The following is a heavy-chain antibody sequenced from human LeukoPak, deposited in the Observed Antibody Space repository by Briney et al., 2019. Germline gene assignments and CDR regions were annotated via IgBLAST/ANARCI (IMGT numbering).Heavy chain of an antibody. CDR2: IYPSGSS. CDR3: ARKLASSTLKAGAFDI. Sequence: LETLSLTCTLSGGPIRKWYWRGFRQPAARGGQGIGRIYPSGSSIYTPYLKSRVTMSVDTSTNQISLRLTSVTAADTAMYYCARKLASSTLKAGAFDIWGQGTMVTVSS. V-gene: IGHV4-4*07. CDR1: GGPIRKWY. J-gene: IGHJ3*02. D-gene: IGHD2-2*01.